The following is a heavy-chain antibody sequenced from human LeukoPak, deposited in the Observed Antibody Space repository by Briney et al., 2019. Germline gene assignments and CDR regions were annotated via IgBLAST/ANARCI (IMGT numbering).Heavy chain of an antibody. J-gene: IGHJ5*02. CDR3: ARSYSSWYPWVANWFDP. CDR1: GGSISSYY. D-gene: IGHD6-13*01. Sequence: SETLSLTCTVSGGSISSYYWGWIRQPPGKGLEWIGSIYYSGSTYYNPSLKSRVTISVDTSKNQFSLKLSSVTAADTAVYYCARSYSSWYPWVANWFDPWGQGTLVTVSS. CDR2: IYYSGST. V-gene: IGHV4-39*07.